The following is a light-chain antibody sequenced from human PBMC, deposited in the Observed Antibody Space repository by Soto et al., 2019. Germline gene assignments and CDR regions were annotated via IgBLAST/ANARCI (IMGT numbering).Light chain of an antibody. Sequence: QSALTQPASVSGSPGQSITISCTGISSDVGGYNYVSWYQQHPGNAPQLMIYDVSNRPSGVSNRFSGSKSGNTASLTISGLQAEDEADYYCSSYTSSSTLVVFGGGTKLTVL. J-gene: IGLJ2*01. CDR2: DVS. CDR1: SSDVGGYNY. CDR3: SSYTSSSTLVV. V-gene: IGLV2-14*01.